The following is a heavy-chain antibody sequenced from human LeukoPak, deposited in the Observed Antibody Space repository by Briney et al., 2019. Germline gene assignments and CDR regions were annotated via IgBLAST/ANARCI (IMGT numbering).Heavy chain of an antibody. CDR2: IIPIFGTA. J-gene: IGHJ1*01. CDR3: ARVMVRGVIISYFQH. V-gene: IGHV1-69*01. Sequence: SVKVSCKASGGTLSSYASSWVRQAPGQGLEWMGGIIPIFGTANYAQKFQGRVTITADESTSTAYMELSSLRSEDTAVYYCARVMVRGVIISYFQHWGQGTLVTVSS. CDR1: GGTLSSYA. D-gene: IGHD3-10*01.